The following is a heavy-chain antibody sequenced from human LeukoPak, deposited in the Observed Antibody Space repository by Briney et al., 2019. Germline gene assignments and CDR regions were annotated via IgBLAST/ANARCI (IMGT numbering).Heavy chain of an antibody. D-gene: IGHD2-15*01. CDR2: ISTSGHTT. Sequence: PGGSLRLSCAVSGFTFSSYEMNWVRQAPGKGLEWVSYISTSGHTTYYTYSVKGRFTISRDNAKNSLFLQMNSLRAEDTAVYYCARAGGGYWFDPWGQGTLVTVSS. V-gene: IGHV3-48*03. J-gene: IGHJ5*02. CDR1: GFTFSSYE. CDR3: ARAGGGYWFDP.